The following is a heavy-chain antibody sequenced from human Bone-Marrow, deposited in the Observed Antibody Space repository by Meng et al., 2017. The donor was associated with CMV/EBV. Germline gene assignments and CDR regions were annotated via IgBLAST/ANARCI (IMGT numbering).Heavy chain of an antibody. CDR1: GFTFSSYW. Sequence: GGSLRLSCAASGFTFSSYWMSWVRQAPGKGLQWVSVISGTGANTNYADSVKGRFTISRDNAKNTLYLQMKSLRVEDTAVYYCAKDIVAARHHFDYWGQGALVTVSA. CDR3: AKDIVAARHHFDY. J-gene: IGHJ4*02. CDR2: ISGTGANT. V-gene: IGHV3-23*01. D-gene: IGHD6-6*01.